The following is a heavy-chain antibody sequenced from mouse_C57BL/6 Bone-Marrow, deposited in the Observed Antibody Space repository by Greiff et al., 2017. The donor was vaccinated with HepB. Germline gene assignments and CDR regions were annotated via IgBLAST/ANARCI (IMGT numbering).Heavy chain of an antibody. CDR1: GYTFTSHW. Sequence: QVQLQQSGPELVRPGASVKISCKAPGYTFTSHWMQWVRQRPGQGLEWIGEIFPGSGSTYYNEKFKGKATLTVDTSSSTAYMQLSSLTSEDSAVYFCARWPLRYGSSYRWYFDVWGTGTTVTVSS. V-gene: IGHV1-56*01. CDR2: IFPGSGST. CDR3: ARWPLRYGSSYRWYFDV. D-gene: IGHD1-1*01. J-gene: IGHJ1*03.